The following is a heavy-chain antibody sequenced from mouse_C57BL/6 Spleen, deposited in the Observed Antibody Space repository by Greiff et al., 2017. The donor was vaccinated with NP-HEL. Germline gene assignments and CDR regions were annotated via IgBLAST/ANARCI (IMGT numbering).Heavy chain of an antibody. D-gene: IGHD1-1*01. V-gene: IGHV5-17*01. Sequence: EVKLQESGGGLVKPGGSLKLSCAASGFTFSDYGMHWVRQAPEKGLEWVAYISSGSSTIYYADTVKGRFTISRDNAKNTLFLQMTSLRSEDTAMYYCARPITTSWFAYWGQGTLVTVSA. CDR1: GFTFSDYG. CDR2: ISSGSSTI. CDR3: ARPITTSWFAY. J-gene: IGHJ3*01.